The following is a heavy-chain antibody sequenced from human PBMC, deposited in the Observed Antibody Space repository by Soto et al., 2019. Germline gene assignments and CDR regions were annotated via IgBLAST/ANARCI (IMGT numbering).Heavy chain of an antibody. Sequence: EVQLVESGGGLVQPGRSLRLSCAASGFTFDDYAMHWVRQAPGNGLEWVSGISWNSGSIGYADSVKGRFPISRDNAKNSLYLQMNSLRAEDTALYYCAKASAIRFLEWLFAAFDYWGQGTLVTVSS. V-gene: IGHV3-9*01. CDR2: ISWNSGSI. D-gene: IGHD3-3*01. J-gene: IGHJ4*02. CDR3: AKASAIRFLEWLFAAFDY. CDR1: GFTFDDYA.